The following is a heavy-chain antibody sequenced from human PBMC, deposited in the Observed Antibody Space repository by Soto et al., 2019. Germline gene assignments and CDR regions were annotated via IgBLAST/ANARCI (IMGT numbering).Heavy chain of an antibody. J-gene: IGHJ6*02. V-gene: IGHV1-18*01. CDR2: ISAYNGNT. CDR3: ARGSVVAARFYYYYGMDV. Sequence: GXAVKVSSNASGYPFTSYGISWVRQAPGQGLEWMGWISAYNGNTNYAQKLQGRVTMTTDTSTSTAYMELRSLRSDDTAVYYCARGSVVAARFYYYYGMDVWGQGTTVTV. CDR1: GYPFTSYG. D-gene: IGHD2-15*01.